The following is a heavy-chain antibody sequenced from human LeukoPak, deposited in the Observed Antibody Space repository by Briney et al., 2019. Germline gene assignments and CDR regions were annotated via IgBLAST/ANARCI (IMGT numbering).Heavy chain of an antibody. CDR1: GYSFTSYW. CDR2: IYPGDSDT. Sequence: GESLKISCKGSGYSFTSYWIAWVRQMPGKGLEWMGIIYPGDSDTRYSPSFQGQVTISADKSIRTAYLQWSSLKASDTATYYCAAGYYKYYFDYWGQGTLVTVSS. V-gene: IGHV5-51*01. D-gene: IGHD3-22*01. CDR3: AAGYYKYYFDY. J-gene: IGHJ4*02.